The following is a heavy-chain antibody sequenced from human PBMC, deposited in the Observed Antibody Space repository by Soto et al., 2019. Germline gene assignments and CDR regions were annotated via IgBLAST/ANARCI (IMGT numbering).Heavy chain of an antibody. D-gene: IGHD3-16*01. Sequence: QVQLVQSGAEVKKPGASVKVSCKASGYIFTSYGVGWVRQAPGQGLEWLGWINGYNGNTNYGQNFQGRVTMTTDTSTSTAYMELRSLRSDDTAVYYCARMGDVPYYYYGMDVWGQGTTVIVSS. CDR2: INGYNGNT. CDR1: GYIFTSYG. CDR3: ARMGDVPYYYYGMDV. J-gene: IGHJ6*02. V-gene: IGHV1-18*01.